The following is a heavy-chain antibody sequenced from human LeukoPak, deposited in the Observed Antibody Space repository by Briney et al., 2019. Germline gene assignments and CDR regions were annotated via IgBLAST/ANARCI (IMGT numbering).Heavy chain of an antibody. CDR1: GDSVSSNSAA. Sequence: SQTLSLTCAISGDSVSSNSAAWNWIRQSPSRGLEWLGRTYYRSKWYNDYAVSVKSRITTNPDTSKNQFSLQLNSVTPEDTAVYYCARESTMVRRNVLGFDYWGQGTLVTVSS. CDR2: TYYRSKWYN. CDR3: ARESTMVRRNVLGFDY. J-gene: IGHJ4*02. V-gene: IGHV6-1*01. D-gene: IGHD3-10*01.